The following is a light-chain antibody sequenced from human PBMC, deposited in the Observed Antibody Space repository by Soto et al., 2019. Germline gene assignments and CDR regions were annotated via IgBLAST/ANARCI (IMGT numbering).Light chain of an antibody. Sequence: EIVLTQSPGTLSLSPGEIATLSFSASQSVSSSYLAWYQQQPGQAPTLLLYGASSRATGIPDRFSGSGSGTDFTLTISRLEPEDFAVYYCQQYGSSPELTFGGGTKVDIK. CDR3: QQYGSSPELT. CDR1: QSVSSSY. CDR2: GAS. V-gene: IGKV3-20*01. J-gene: IGKJ4*01.